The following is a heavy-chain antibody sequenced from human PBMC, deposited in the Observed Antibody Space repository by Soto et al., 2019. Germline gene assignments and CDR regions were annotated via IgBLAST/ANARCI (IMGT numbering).Heavy chain of an antibody. V-gene: IGHV4-31*03. J-gene: IGHJ3*02. CDR3: ASAKETIARLGYYYDSSGYHRHRAHDAFDI. CDR2: IYYSGST. Sequence: SETLSLTCTVSGGSISSGGYYWSWIRQHPGKGLEWIGYIYYSGSTYYNPSLKSRVTISVDTSKNQFSLKLSSVTAADTAVYHCASAKETIARLGYYYDSSGYHRHRAHDAFDIWGQGTVVTVSS. CDR1: GGSISSGGYY. D-gene: IGHD3-22*01.